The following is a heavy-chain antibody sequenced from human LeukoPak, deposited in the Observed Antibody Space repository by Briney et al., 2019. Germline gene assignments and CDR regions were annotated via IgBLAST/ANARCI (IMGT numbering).Heavy chain of an antibody. J-gene: IGHJ3*01. CDR2: ISSSSSYI. V-gene: IGHV3-21*01. CDR1: GFTFSSYS. Sequence: GGSLRLSCAASGFTFSSYSMNWVRQAPGKGLEWVSSISSSSSYIYYADSVKGRFTISRDNAKNSLYLQMNSLRAEDTAVYYCARGGIKEWELPAPSWGQGTMVTVSS. D-gene: IGHD1-26*01. CDR3: ARGGIKEWELPAPS.